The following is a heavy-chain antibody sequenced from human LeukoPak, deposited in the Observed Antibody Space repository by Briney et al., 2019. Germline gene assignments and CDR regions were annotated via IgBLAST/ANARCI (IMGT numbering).Heavy chain of an antibody. CDR3: ARHLSGVTGYTYGRGIDY. Sequence: GGSLRLSCAASGFTFSSYWMSWVRQAPGKGLEWVANIKKDGSEKYYVDSVKGRFTISRDNAKTSLYLQMSSLRAEDTAVYYCARHLSGVTGYTYGRGIDYWGQGTLVTVSS. CDR1: GFTFSSYW. D-gene: IGHD5-18*01. CDR2: IKKDGSEK. V-gene: IGHV3-7*01. J-gene: IGHJ4*02.